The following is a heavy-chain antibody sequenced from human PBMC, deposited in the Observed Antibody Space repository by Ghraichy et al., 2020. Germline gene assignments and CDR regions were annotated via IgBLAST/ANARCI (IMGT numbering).Heavy chain of an antibody. CDR2: ISYDGSNK. V-gene: IGHV3-30*18. J-gene: IGHJ4*02. D-gene: IGHD5-24*01. Sequence: GESLNISCAASGFTFRSYGMYWVRQAPGKGLEWVAVISYDGSNKYYADSVKGRFTVSRDNSQNTLYLLLNSLRIEDTAVYYCAKDLSGAYNYGYFDHWGQGTLVTVSS. CDR3: AKDLSGAYNYGYFDH. CDR1: GFTFRSYG.